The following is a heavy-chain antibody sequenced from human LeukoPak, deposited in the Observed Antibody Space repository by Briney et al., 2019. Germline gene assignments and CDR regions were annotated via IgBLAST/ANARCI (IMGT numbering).Heavy chain of an antibody. CDR1: GGSISSGYYY. V-gene: IGHV4-30-4*01. J-gene: IGHJ4*02. D-gene: IGHD6-6*01. Sequence: SETLSLTCTVSGGSISSGYYYWSWIRQPPGKGLEYIGYIYYGGTYYNPSLKSRVTISADTSKNQFSLKLSSVTAADTAVYYCARGTWSSSIDYWGQGTLVTVSS. CDR3: ARGTWSSSIDY. CDR2: IYYGGT.